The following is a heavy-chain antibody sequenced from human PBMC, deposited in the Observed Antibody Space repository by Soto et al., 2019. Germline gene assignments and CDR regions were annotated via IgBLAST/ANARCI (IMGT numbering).Heavy chain of an antibody. CDR3: ARGLDYYDSSGYYGYYYYYYGMDV. V-gene: IGHV4-34*01. J-gene: IGHJ6*02. CDR2: INHSGST. D-gene: IGHD3-22*01. CDR1: GGSFSGYY. Sequence: PSETLSLTCAVYGGSFSGYYWSWIRQPPGKGLEWIGGINHSGSTNYNPSLKSRVTISVDTSKNQFSLKLSSVTAADTAVYYCARGLDYYDSSGYYGYYYYYYGMDVWGQGTTVTVSS.